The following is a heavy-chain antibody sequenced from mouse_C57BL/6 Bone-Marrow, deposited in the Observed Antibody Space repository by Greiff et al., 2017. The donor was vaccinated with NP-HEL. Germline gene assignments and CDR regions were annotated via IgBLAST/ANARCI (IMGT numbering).Heavy chain of an antibody. V-gene: IGHV1-64*01. CDR1: GYTFTSYW. Sequence: VQLQQPGAELVKPGASVKLSCKASGYTFTSYWMHWVKQRPGQGLEWIGMIHPNSGSTNYNEKFKSKATLTVDISSSTAYMQLSSLTSEDSAVYYCARTPLLFYAMDYWGQGTSVTVSS. CDR3: ARTPLLFYAMDY. CDR2: IHPNSGST. J-gene: IGHJ4*01. D-gene: IGHD2-10*01.